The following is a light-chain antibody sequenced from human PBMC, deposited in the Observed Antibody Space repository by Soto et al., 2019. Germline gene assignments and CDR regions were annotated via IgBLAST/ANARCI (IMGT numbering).Light chain of an antibody. J-gene: IGKJ2*01. CDR2: GAS. CDR1: QSVSSSY. CDR3: QQYGTSPYT. Sequence: EIVLTQSPGTLSLSPGERATLSCRASQSVSSSYLAWYLQRPGQAPRLLMYGASSRATGIPDRFSGSGSGTDFTLTVSRLEPEDFAVYYCQQYGTSPYTFGQGTKLEIK. V-gene: IGKV3-20*01.